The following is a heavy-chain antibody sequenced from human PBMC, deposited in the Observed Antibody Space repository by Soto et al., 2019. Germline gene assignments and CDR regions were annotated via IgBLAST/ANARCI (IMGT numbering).Heavy chain of an antibody. J-gene: IGHJ4*02. D-gene: IGHD4-4*01. Sequence: GESLKISCKASGYSFTSYWIAWVRQMPGKGLEWMGIIYPGDSDTRYSPSFQGQVTISADKSISTAFLQWDSLKASGTAMYYCARRDVDDYSRHFDYWGQGTPVTVSS. CDR1: GYSFTSYW. CDR2: IYPGDSDT. V-gene: IGHV5-51*01. CDR3: ARRDVDDYSRHFDY.